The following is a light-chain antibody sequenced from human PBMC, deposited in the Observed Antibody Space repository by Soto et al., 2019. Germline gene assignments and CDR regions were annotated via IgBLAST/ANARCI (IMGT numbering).Light chain of an antibody. V-gene: IGKV3-11*01. J-gene: IGKJ1*01. CDR3: QPRSNWPSWT. CDR1: QSVSSY. Sequence: EIVLTQSPATLSLSPGERATLSCRASQSVSSYLAWYQQKPGQAPRLLIYDASNRATGIPARFSGSGSGTDSTFTISSLKPEDFAVYYDQPRSNWPSWTFGQGTKVEIK. CDR2: DAS.